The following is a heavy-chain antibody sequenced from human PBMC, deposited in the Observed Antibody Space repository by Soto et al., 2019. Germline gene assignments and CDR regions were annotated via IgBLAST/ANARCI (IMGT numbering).Heavy chain of an antibody. D-gene: IGHD2-15*01. Sequence: QVQLVQSGAEVKKPGSSVKVSCKASGGTFSSYAISWVRQAPGQGLEWMGGIIPMFGTANYAQKFQGSVTIPADESTSTAYKELSSLRSEDTAVYYCASKSGGTYYFDYWGQGTLVTVSS. CDR2: IIPMFGTA. CDR3: ASKSGGTYYFDY. V-gene: IGHV1-69*01. J-gene: IGHJ4*02. CDR1: GGTFSSYA.